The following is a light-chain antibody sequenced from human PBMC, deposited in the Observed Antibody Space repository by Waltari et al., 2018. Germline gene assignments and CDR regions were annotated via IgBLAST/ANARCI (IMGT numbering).Light chain of an antibody. CDR2: GTS. Sequence: EIVLTQSPGTLSLSPGERATLSCRASQTVSSISFTWYQQKPGQAPRLLIDGTSNRAIGLPDRFSGSGSGTDFTLTISRLEPEDFAVYYCQQYDGIVVTFGGGTKVEI. V-gene: IGKV3-20*01. CDR3: QQYDGIVVT. CDR1: QTVSSIS. J-gene: IGKJ4*01.